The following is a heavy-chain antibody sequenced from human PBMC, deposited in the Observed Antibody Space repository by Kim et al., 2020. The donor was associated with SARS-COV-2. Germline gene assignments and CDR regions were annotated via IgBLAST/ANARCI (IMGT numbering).Heavy chain of an antibody. CDR3: ARFGYYGSGSYYNSGFGY. Sequence: KRRVTISVDTSKNQFSLKLSSVTAADTAVYYCARFGYYGSGSYYNSGFGYWGQGTLVTVSS. J-gene: IGHJ4*02. V-gene: IGHV4-34*01. D-gene: IGHD3-10*01.